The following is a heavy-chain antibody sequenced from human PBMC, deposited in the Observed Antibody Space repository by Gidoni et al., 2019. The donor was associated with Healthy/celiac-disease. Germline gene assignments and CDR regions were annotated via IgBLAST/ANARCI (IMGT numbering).Heavy chain of an antibody. D-gene: IGHD2-15*01. CDR1: GFTFDDYA. V-gene: IGHV3-9*01. J-gene: IGHJ4*02. CDR2: ISWNSGSI. Sequence: EVQLVESGGGLVQPGRSLRLSCAASGFTFDDYAMHWVRQAPGKGLEWVSGISWNSGSIGYADSVKGRFTISRDNAKNSLYLQMNSLRAEDTALYYCAKDIRAVVVAATLDYWGQGTLVTVSS. CDR3: AKDIRAVVVAATLDY.